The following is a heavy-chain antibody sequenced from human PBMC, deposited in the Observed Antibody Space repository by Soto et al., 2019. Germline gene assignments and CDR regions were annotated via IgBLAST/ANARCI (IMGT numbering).Heavy chain of an antibody. CDR2: INQDGGVT. Sequence: GESLRLSCVASGFTSMSSFMGCVRQAPGKWLEWVGNINQDGGVTYYVDSVEGRFTIFRDNDKDSLYLQMHSLRAEDTAVYCSARYYRGSGRYFFDYWGQGTLVTVSS. V-gene: IGHV3-7*03. J-gene: IGHJ4*02. CDR1: GFTSMSSF. D-gene: IGHD6-19*01. CDR3: ARYYRGSGRYFFDY.